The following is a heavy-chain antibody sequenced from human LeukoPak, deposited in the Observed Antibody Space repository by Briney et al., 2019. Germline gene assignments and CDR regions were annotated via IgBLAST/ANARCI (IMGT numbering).Heavy chain of an antibody. V-gene: IGHV3-7*03. CDR3: GKKTGSTGKAFDY. Sequence: TGGSLRLSCVVSGFTFSNFWMSWVRQAPGKGLEWVANIKVDGSEKYYAESVKGRFTISRDNAENSLYLQMNSLRVEDSAIYYCGKKTGSTGKAFDYWGQGTLVTVSS. D-gene: IGHD1-1*01. CDR1: GFTFSNFW. J-gene: IGHJ4*02. CDR2: IKVDGSEK.